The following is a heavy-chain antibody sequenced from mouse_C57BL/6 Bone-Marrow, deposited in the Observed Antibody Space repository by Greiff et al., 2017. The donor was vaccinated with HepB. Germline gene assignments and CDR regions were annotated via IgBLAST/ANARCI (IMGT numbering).Heavy chain of an antibody. Sequence: QVQLQQPGAELVKPGASVKLSCKASGYTFTSYWMHWVKQRPGQGLEWIGMIHPNSGSTNYNEKFKSKATLTVDKSSSTAYMQLSSLTSEDSAVYYWARFRFPAGSSPYWYFDVWGTGTTVTVSS. D-gene: IGHD1-1*01. CDR3: ARFRFPAGSSPYWYFDV. J-gene: IGHJ1*03. CDR2: IHPNSGST. V-gene: IGHV1-64*01. CDR1: GYTFTSYW.